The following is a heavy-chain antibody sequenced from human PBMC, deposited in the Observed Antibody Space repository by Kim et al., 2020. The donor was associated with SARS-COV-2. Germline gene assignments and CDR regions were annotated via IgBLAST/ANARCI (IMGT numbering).Heavy chain of an antibody. V-gene: IGHV4-39*07. Sequence: SETLSLTCTVSGGSISSSSYYWGWIRQPPGKGLEWIGSIYYSGSTYYNPSLKSRVTISVDTSKNQFSLKLSSVTAADTAVYYCARDVEARMITFGGVIERGLDYWGQGTLVTVSS. D-gene: IGHD3-16*01. CDR2: IYYSGST. CDR3: ARDVEARMITFGGVIERGLDY. CDR1: GGSISSSSYY. J-gene: IGHJ4*02.